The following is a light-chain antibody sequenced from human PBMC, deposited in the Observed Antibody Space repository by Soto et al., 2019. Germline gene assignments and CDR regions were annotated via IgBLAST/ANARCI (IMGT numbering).Light chain of an antibody. CDR2: GAS. J-gene: IGKJ5*01. V-gene: IGKV3-20*01. CDR3: QQYGSSLIT. Sequence: EIVLTHSPGTLSLSPGERATLSCRASQSVSSSYLAWYQQKPGQAPRLLIYGASSRATGIPDRFSGSGSGTDFTLTISRLEPEDFAVYYCQQYGSSLITFGQGTRLEIK. CDR1: QSVSSSY.